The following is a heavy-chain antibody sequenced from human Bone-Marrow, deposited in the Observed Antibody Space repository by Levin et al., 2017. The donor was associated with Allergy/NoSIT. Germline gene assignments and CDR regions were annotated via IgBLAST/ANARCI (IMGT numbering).Heavy chain of an antibody. Sequence: GESLKISCKASGYSFTDYYIHWVRQAPGQGLEYMGWINPSSGGTNHAQKFQGRVTMTRDTSLGTAFMELSSLRSDDTVVYYCARDEWLRFYFDYWGQGTLVTVSS. V-gene: IGHV1-2*02. CDR1: GYSFTDYY. CDR2: INPSSGGT. D-gene: IGHD5-12*01. J-gene: IGHJ4*02. CDR3: ARDEWLRFYFDY.